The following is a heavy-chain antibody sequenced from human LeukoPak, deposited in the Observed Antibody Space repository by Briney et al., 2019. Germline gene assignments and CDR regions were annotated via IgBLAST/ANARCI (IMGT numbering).Heavy chain of an antibody. CDR2: IYTSGST. D-gene: IGHD4-17*01. V-gene: IGHV4-61*02. J-gene: IGHJ4*02. CDR3: ASVQDYGDYYFDY. CDR1: GGSISSGSYY. Sequence: SETLSLTCTVSGGSISSGSYYWSWIRQPAGKGLEWIGRIYTSGSTNYNPSLKSRVTISVDTSKNQFSLKLSSLTAADTAVYYCASVQDYGDYYFDYWGQGTLVTVSS.